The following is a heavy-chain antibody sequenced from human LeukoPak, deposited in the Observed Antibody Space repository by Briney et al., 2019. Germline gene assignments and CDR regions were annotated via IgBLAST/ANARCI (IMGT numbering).Heavy chain of an antibody. CDR2: IYYSGST. V-gene: IGHV4-39*01. D-gene: IGHD1-26*01. CDR1: GGSISSSSYD. J-gene: IGHJ5*02. Sequence: SETLSLTCTVSGGSISSSSYDWGWIRQPPGKGLEWIGSIYYSGSTYYNPSLKSRVTISVDTSKNQFSLKLSSVTAADTAVYYCARGASLVGATSGVFDPWGQGTLVTVSS. CDR3: ARGASLVGATSGVFDP.